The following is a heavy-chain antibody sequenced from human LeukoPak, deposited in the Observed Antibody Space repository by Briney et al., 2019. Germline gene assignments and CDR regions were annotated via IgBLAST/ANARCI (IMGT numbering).Heavy chain of an antibody. V-gene: IGHV3-23*01. CDR2: ISGSGAST. CDR3: AKELADHNYGSGSYISWGYYYYGMDV. D-gene: IGHD3-10*01. Sequence: GGSLRLSCAASGFTFSSYAMSWVRQAPGKGLEWVSAISGSGASTYYADSVRGRFTIMRDNSQNTLYLHIKNLRAEDSALYYCAKELADHNYGSGSYISWGYYYYGMDVWGQGTTVTVSS. CDR1: GFTFSSYA. J-gene: IGHJ6*02.